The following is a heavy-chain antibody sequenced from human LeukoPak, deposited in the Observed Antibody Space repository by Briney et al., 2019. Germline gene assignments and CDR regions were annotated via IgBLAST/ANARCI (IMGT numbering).Heavy chain of an antibody. CDR2: TYYRSKWYN. CDR3: ARGRGFRYSYGLYTPYGYYFDY. D-gene: IGHD5-18*01. J-gene: IGHJ4*02. Sequence: SQTLSLTCAISGDSVSSNSAAWNWIRQSPSRGLEWLGRTYYRSKWYNDYAVSVKSRITINPDTSKNQFSLKLSSVTAADTAVYYCARGRGFRYSYGLYTPYGYYFDYWGQGTLVTVSS. CDR1: GDSVSSNSAA. V-gene: IGHV6-1*01.